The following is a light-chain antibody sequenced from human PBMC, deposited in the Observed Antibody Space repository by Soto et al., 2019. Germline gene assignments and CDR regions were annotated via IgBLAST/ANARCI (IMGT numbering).Light chain of an antibody. Sequence: DIRMTQSPSTLSAVVGDRVTITCRASESVSSSVAWYQQKQGKAPKLLIYDASTLESGVPSRFSGNGFGIEFTLTINSLQPEDFGTYYCQQYESFSPYTFGRGTRLEIK. V-gene: IGKV1-5*01. CDR1: ESVSSS. CDR2: DAS. J-gene: IGKJ2*01. CDR3: QQYESFSPYT.